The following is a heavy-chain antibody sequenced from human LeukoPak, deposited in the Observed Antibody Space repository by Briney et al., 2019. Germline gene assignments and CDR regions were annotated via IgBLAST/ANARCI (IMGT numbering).Heavy chain of an antibody. D-gene: IGHD3-16*01. CDR1: GGSFSGYY. CDR2: INHSGST. Sequence: SETLSLTCAVYGGSFSGYYWSWIRQPPGKGLEWIGEINHSGSTNYNPSLKSRVTISVDTSKNQFSLKLSTVTAAATAVYYCARAKYRWGNWFDPWGQGTLVTVSS. J-gene: IGHJ5*02. CDR3: ARAKYRWGNWFDP. V-gene: IGHV4-34*01.